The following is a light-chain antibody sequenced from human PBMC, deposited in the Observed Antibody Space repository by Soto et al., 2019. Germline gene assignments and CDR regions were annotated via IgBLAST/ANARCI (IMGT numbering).Light chain of an antibody. J-gene: IGKJ4*01. V-gene: IGKV3-11*01. CDR3: QQRSNWLT. CDR2: DAS. CDR1: QSISTY. Sequence: ETVLTQAPATLSLSPGERATLSCRASQSISTYLAWYQQRPGQAPRILIYDASNRATGIPARFSGSGSGTDFTLTISSLEPEDFAVYYCQQRSNWLTFGGGTRVEIK.